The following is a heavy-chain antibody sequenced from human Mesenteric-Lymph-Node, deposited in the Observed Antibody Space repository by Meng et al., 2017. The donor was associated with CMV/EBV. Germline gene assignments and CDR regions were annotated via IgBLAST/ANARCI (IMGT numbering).Heavy chain of an antibody. J-gene: IGHJ4*02. V-gene: IGHV1-18*01. CDR1: GYTFTSYG. CDR2: ITTYNANT. Sequence: GYTFTSYGISWVRQAPGQGLEWMGWITTYNANTNYAQKFQGRVTMTTDTSTSTAYMELRSLRSDDTAVYYCASSPFGAVTSYLDYWGQGTLVTVSS. CDR3: ASSPFGAVTSYLDY. D-gene: IGHD3-3*01.